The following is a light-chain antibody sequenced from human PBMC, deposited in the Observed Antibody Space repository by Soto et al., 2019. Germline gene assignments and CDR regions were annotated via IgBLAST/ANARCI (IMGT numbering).Light chain of an antibody. CDR1: QSVSSN. V-gene: IGKV3-15*01. CDR2: VAS. J-gene: IGKJ1*01. CDR3: QQYNNGPRT. Sequence: ILMSQSAATVSVSPGERATLSCRASQSVSSNLPWYQQKPGQAPRPLIYVASTRDTGIPDRFGGSGCGTEFTFTFSSLQSEDFPVNSCQQYNNGPRTFGQGTKV.